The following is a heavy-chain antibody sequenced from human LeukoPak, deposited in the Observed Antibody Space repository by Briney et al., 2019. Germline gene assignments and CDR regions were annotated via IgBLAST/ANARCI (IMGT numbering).Heavy chain of an antibody. J-gene: IGHJ4*02. V-gene: IGHV3-23*01. CDR2: ISGSGGST. Sequence: GGSLRLSCAASGFTFSTNAMSWVRQAPGKGLEWVSAISGSGGSTYYADSVKGRFTISRDNSKNTLYLQMNSLRAEDTAVYYCAKNYYDSSGYVDYWGQGTLVTVSS. CDR3: AKNYYDSSGYVDY. D-gene: IGHD3-22*01. CDR1: GFTFSTNA.